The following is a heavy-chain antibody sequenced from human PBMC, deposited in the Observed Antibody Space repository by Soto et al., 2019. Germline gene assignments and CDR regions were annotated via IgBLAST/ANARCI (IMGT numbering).Heavy chain of an antibody. CDR1: GGSISSYY. D-gene: IGHD3-9*01. J-gene: IGHJ6*02. V-gene: IGHV4-59*01. CDR2: IYYSGST. Sequence: PSETLSLTCTVSGGSISSYYWSWIRQPPGKGLEWIGYIYYSGSTNYNPSLKSRVTISVDTSKNQFSLKLSSVTAADTAVYHCARDIPKTGYYYYGMDVWGQGTTVTVSS. CDR3: ARDIPKTGYYYYGMDV.